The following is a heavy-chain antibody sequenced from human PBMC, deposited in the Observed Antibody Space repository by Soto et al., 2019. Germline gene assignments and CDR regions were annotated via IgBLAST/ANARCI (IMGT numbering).Heavy chain of an antibody. Sequence: QVQLVESGGGVVQPGRSLRLSCAASGFTFSNYAMNWVRQAPGKGREWVELISYDGSNKYYADSVKGRFTISRDSSKNTLYLQMNSLRAADTAVYYCGRCTSTSCHLGSDYWGQGTLVTVSS. CDR1: GFTFSNYA. V-gene: IGHV3-30-3*01. CDR3: GRCTSTSCHLGSDY. D-gene: IGHD2-2*01. CDR2: ISYDGSNK. J-gene: IGHJ4*02.